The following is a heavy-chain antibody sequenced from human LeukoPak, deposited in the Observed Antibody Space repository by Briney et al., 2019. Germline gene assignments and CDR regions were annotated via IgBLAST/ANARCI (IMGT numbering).Heavy chain of an antibody. CDR3: ARDGSYDFWSGYWFSPHAGMDV. V-gene: IGHV3-23*01. J-gene: IGHJ6*02. Sequence: GSLRLSCAASGFTFSSYAMSWVRQAPGKGLEWVSTINNNGDSTSYADSVKGRFTISRDNSKNTLYLQMNSLRAGDTAVYYCARDGSYDFWSGYWFSPHAGMDVWGQGTTVTVSS. CDR2: INNNGDST. CDR1: GFTFSSYA. D-gene: IGHD3-3*01.